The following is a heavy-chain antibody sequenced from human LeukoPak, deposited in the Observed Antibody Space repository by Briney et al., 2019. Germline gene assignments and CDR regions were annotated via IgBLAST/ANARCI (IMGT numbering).Heavy chain of an antibody. V-gene: IGHV1-69*05. Sequence: SVKVSCKASGGTFSSYVISWVRQAPGQGLEWMGGIIPIFGTANYAQKFQGRVTMTTDTSTSTAYMELRSLRSDDTAVYYCARDVDISGMDVWGQGTTVTVSS. D-gene: IGHD2-2*03. CDR1: GGTFSSYV. CDR2: IIPIFGTA. CDR3: ARDVDISGMDV. J-gene: IGHJ6*02.